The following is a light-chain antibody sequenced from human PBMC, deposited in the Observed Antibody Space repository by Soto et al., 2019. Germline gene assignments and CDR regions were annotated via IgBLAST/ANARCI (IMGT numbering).Light chain of an antibody. CDR1: QSINW. J-gene: IGKJ1*01. CDR2: EAS. Sequence: DIQLAQSPSTLSASVGDRITITCRATQSINWLAWYQQKPGKAPKLLIFEASRLESGVPSRFSGSGSGTEFTLTISSLQPDDFGTYYLQHYDTYSPMWTFGQGPKVDVK. CDR3: QHYDTYSPMWT. V-gene: IGKV1-5*03.